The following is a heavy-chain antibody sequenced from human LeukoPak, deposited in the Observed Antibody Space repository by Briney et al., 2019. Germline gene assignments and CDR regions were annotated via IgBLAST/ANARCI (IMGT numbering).Heavy chain of an antibody. J-gene: IGHJ4*02. CDR3: ARSLDFWGNSGNYFDL. CDR1: GGSISSGGYY. Sequence: SETLSLTCTVSGGSISSGGYYWSWIRQHPGKGLEWIGYIYYSGSTYYNPSLKSRVTISVDTSKNQFSLKLSSVTAADTAVFFCARSLDFWGNSGNYFDLWGQGILVTVSS. CDR2: IYYSGST. V-gene: IGHV4-31*03. D-gene: IGHD3-3*01.